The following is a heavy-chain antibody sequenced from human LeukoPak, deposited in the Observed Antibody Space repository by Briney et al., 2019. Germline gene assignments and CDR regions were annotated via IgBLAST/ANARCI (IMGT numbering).Heavy chain of an antibody. CDR3: VRGDGWFGELLNFDN. V-gene: IGHV3-48*02. CDR1: GFTFSTYL. Sequence: GGSLRLSCAASGFTFSTYLMSWVRQAPGKGPEWVSHISSSSSTIYYADSVKGRFTISRDNGKNSLYLQMNSLRDEDTAVYYCVRGDGWFGELLNFDNWGQGTLVTVSS. J-gene: IGHJ4*02. CDR2: ISSSSSTI. D-gene: IGHD3-10*01.